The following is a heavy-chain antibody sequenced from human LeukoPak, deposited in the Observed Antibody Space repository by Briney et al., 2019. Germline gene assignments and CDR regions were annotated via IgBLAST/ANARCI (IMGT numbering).Heavy chain of an antibody. CDR2: ISGSGDGT. V-gene: IGHV3-23*01. Sequence: PGGSLRLSCAASGFTFRSYGMSWVRQAPGKGLEWVSAISGSGDGTNYADSVKGRFIISRDNSKNTLYLQMNGLRAEDTAVYSCARVVSQGGPNWFEPWGQGTLVTVSS. CDR1: GFTFRSYG. D-gene: IGHD3-16*01. J-gene: IGHJ5*02. CDR3: ARVVSQGGPNWFEP.